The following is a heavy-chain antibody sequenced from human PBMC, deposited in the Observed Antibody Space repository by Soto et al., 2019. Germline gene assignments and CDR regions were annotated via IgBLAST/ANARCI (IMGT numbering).Heavy chain of an antibody. Sequence: SETLSLTCTVSGGSISSSSYYWGWIRQPPGKGLEWIGSIYYSGSTYYNPSLKSRVTISVDTSKNQFSLKLSSVTAADTAVYYCARNYGDYPHYWGQGTLVTVSS. V-gene: IGHV4-39*01. CDR3: ARNYGDYPHY. D-gene: IGHD4-17*01. J-gene: IGHJ4*02. CDR2: IYYSGST. CDR1: GGSISSSSYY.